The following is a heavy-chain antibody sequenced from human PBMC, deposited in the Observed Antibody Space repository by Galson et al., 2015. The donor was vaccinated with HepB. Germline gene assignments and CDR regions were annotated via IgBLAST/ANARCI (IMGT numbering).Heavy chain of an antibody. CDR1: GFTFSSYS. V-gene: IGHV3-21*01. CDR2: ISSSSSYI. D-gene: IGHD3-10*01. J-gene: IGHJ6*02. CDR3: ARGGPTSYGMDV. Sequence: SLRLSCAASGFTFSSYSMNWVRQAPGKGLEWVSSISSSSSYIYYADSVKGRFTISRDNAKNSLYLQMNSLRAEDTAVYYCARGGPTSYGMDVWGQGTTVTVSS.